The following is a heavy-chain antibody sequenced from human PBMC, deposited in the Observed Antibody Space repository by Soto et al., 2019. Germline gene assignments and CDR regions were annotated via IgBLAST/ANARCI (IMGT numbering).Heavy chain of an antibody. CDR2: IIPIDATV. D-gene: IGHD6-25*01. Sequence: QVQLVQSGAEVKKPGSSVKVSCKAAGGTFSNYALISWVRQAPGQGLEWMGGIIPIDATVNYAQKFQGRIAITADEATTTAYMDLGSLKSEATAVYSCARDLLGFGYTYGDVWGQGTTVTVSS. V-gene: IGHV1-69*12. J-gene: IGHJ6*01. CDR1: GGTFSNYA. CDR3: ARDLLGFGYTYGDV.